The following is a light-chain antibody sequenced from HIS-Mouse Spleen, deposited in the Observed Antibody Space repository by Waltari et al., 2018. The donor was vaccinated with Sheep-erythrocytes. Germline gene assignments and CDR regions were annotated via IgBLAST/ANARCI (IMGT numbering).Light chain of an antibody. CDR3: QQSYSTPQFT. J-gene: IGKJ4*01. CDR1: QGISSY. CDR2: AAS. V-gene: IGKV1-39*01. Sequence: DIQMTQSPSSLSASVGDRVTITCRASQGISSYLNWYQQKPGKAPKLLIYAASSLQSGVPSRFSGSGSGTDFTLTISSLQPEDFATYYCQQSYSTPQFTFGGGTKVEIK.